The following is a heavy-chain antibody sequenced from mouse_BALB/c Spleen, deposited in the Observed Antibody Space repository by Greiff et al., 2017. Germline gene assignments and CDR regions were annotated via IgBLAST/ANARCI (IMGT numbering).Heavy chain of an antibody. CDR1: GFTFSSYT. CDR3: ARHGEAMDY. CDR2: ISNGGGST. Sequence: EVHLVESGGGLVQPGGSLKLSCAASGFTFSSYTMSWVRQTPEKRLEWVAYISNGGGSTYYPDTVKGRFTISRDNAKNTLYLQMSSLKSEDTAMYYCARHGEAMDYGGQGTSVTVSS. J-gene: IGHJ4*01. V-gene: IGHV5-12-2*01.